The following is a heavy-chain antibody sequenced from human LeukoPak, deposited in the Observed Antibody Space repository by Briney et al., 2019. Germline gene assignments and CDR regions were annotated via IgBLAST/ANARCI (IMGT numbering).Heavy chain of an antibody. J-gene: IGHJ4*02. CDR1: GFTFSNYG. D-gene: IGHD2-15*01. Sequence: GGSLRLSCAASGFTFSNYGMHWVRQAPGKGLEWVAFIRYDGSNRYYAEFVKGRFIVSRDNSKNTLYLQMNSLRAGDTAVYYCANDAGGLGDYWGQGTLVTVSS. CDR2: IRYDGSNR. V-gene: IGHV3-30*02. CDR3: ANDAGGLGDY.